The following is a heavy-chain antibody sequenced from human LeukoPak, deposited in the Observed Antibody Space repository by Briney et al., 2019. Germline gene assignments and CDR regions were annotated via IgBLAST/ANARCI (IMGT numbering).Heavy chain of an antibody. D-gene: IGHD5-12*01. J-gene: IGHJ3*02. V-gene: IGHV3-30*18. CDR2: VSYDGSNQ. Sequence: PGRSLRLSCAASGFTFSGYGIHWVRQAPGKGLEWVAVVSYDGSNQHYADSVKGRFTISRDNSKNTLSLQMNSLRAEDTAVYYCAKRATDDSLDIWGQGTMVTVSS. CDR3: AKRATDDSLDI. CDR1: GFTFSGYG.